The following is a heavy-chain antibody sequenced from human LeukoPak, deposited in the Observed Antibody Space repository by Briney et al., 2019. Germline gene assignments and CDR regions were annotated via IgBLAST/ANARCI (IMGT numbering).Heavy chain of an antibody. Sequence: GGSLRLSCAASGFTFSSYSMNWVRQAPGKGLEWVSSISSSSSYIYYADSVKGRFTISRDNAKNSLYLQMNSLRAEDTAVYYCASPAAAGTGGLNYWGQGTLVTVSS. CDR2: ISSSSSYI. D-gene: IGHD6-13*01. CDR1: GFTFSSYS. J-gene: IGHJ4*02. V-gene: IGHV3-21*01. CDR3: ASPAAAGTGGLNY.